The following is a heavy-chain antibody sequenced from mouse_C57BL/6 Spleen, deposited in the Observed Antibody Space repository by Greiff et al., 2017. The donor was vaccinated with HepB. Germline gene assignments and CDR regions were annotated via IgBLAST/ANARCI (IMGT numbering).Heavy chain of an antibody. D-gene: IGHD2-3*01. CDR3: ARDDGYQGYFDV. CDR2: IDPNSGGT. V-gene: IGHV1-62-3*01. J-gene: IGHJ1*03. Sequence: VQLKQPGAELVKPGASVKLSCKASGYTFTSYWMHWVKQRPGRGLEWIGRIDPNSGGTKYNEKFKSKATLTVDKPSSTAYMQLSSLTSEDTAVYYCARDDGYQGYFDVWGTGTTVTVSS. CDR1: GYTFTSYW.